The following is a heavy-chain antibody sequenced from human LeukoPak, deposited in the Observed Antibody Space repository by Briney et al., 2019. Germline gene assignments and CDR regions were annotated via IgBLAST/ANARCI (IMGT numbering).Heavy chain of an antibody. Sequence: GGSLRLSCAASGFLFSNYWMSWVRQAPGKGLEWVANIKPDGTEKYYVDSLKGRFTISRDNAKNSLYLQMNSLRVEDTAVYYCARGSNSSWDYWGQGALVTVSS. CDR2: IKPDGTEK. CDR1: GFLFSNYW. D-gene: IGHD6-6*01. J-gene: IGHJ4*02. CDR3: ARGSNSSWDY. V-gene: IGHV3-7*01.